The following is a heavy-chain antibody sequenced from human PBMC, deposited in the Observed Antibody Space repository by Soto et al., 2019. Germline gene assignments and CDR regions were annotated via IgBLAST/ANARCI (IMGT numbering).Heavy chain of an antibody. D-gene: IGHD6-6*01. CDR3: ARGGYSSSYRLDY. Sequence: QVQLVQSGAEVKKPGSSVKVSCKASGGTFRSYAINWVRQAPGQGLEWMGGIMPILGTANYAQKFQGGVTITADESTGTAYMELSSLRSEDTAVYYCARGGYSSSYRLDYWGQGTLVTVSS. V-gene: IGHV1-69*01. J-gene: IGHJ4*02. CDR2: IMPILGTA. CDR1: GGTFRSYA.